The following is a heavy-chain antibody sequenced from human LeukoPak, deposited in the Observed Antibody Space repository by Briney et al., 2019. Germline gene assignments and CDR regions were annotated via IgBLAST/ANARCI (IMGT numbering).Heavy chain of an antibody. J-gene: IGHJ6*02. Sequence: GRSLRLSCAASGFTFSSSAMHWVRQAPGKGLEWVAVIWYDGSNKYYADSVKGRFTISRDNSKDTLYLQMNSLRAEDTAVYYCARGRGSYHYYYYYGMDVWGQGTTVTVSS. CDR1: GFTFSSSA. CDR2: IWYDGSNK. CDR3: ARGRGSYHYYYYYGMDV. D-gene: IGHD2-15*01. V-gene: IGHV3-33*08.